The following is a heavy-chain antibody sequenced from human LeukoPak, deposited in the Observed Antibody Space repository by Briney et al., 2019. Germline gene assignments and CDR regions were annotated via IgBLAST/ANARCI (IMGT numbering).Heavy chain of an antibody. CDR1: GFTFSSYA. Sequence: GGSLRLSCAASGFTFSSYAMSWVRQAPGKGLEWVSAISGSGGSTYYADSVKGRFTISRDNSKNTLYLQMNSLRAEDTAVYYCHATMFRGVPPYYFDYWGQGTLVTVSS. CDR3: HATMFRGVPPYYFDY. CDR2: ISGSGGST. V-gene: IGHV3-23*01. D-gene: IGHD3-10*01. J-gene: IGHJ4*02.